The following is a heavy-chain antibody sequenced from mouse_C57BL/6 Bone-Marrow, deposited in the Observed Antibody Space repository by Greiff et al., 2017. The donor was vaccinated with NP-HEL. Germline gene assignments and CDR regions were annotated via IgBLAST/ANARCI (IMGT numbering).Heavy chain of an antibody. J-gene: IGHJ3*01. D-gene: IGHD3-2*02. Sequence: EVMLVESGGGLVKPGGSLKLSCAASGFTFSSYTMSWVRQTPEKRLEWVATISGGGGNTYYPDSVKGRFTISRDNAKNTLYLQMSSLMSEDTALYYCARHRSSGSSFAYWGQGTLVTVSA. CDR2: ISGGGGNT. CDR3: ARHRSSGSSFAY. V-gene: IGHV5-9*01. CDR1: GFTFSSYT.